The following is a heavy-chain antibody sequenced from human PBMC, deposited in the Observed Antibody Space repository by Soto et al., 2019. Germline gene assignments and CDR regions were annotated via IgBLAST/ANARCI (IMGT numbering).Heavy chain of an antibody. V-gene: IGHV4-31*03. Sequence: PSETLSLTCTVSGGSISSGGYYWSWIRHHPGKGLEWIGYIYYSGSTYYNPSLKSRVTISVDTSKNQFSLKLSSVTAADTAVYYCARDQITKVRGVWYFDYWGQGTLVTVSS. J-gene: IGHJ4*02. CDR1: GGSISSGGYY. D-gene: IGHD3-10*01. CDR3: ARDQITKVRGVWYFDY. CDR2: IYYSGST.